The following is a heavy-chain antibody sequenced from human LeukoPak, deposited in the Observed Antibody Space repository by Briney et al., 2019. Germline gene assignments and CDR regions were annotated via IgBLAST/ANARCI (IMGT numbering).Heavy chain of an antibody. J-gene: IGHJ3*02. CDR3: ARDLSGGALGAFDI. CDR2: INPNSGGT. D-gene: IGHD2-15*01. Sequence: ASVKVSCKASGYTFTAYYIHWLRQAPGQGLGWMWWINPNSGGTSFALNFQGRFTLTRDTSISTVYMELSRLRSDDTAVYYCARDLSGGALGAFDIWGQGTMVTVSS. V-gene: IGHV1-2*02. CDR1: GYTFTAYY.